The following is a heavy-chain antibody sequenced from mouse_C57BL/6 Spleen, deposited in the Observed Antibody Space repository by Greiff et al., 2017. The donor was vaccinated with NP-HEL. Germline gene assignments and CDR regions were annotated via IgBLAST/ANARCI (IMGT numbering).Heavy chain of an antibody. CDR1: GYTFTSYW. CDR2: IDPSDSET. J-gene: IGHJ1*03. CDR3: ARGATGGYFDV. D-gene: IGHD3-1*01. Sequence: VQLQQPGAELVRPGSSVKLSCKASGYTFTSYWMHWVKQRPIQGLEWIGNIDPSDSETHYNQKFKDKATLTVDKSSSTAYMQLSSLTSEDSAVYYCARGATGGYFDVWGTGTTVTVSS. V-gene: IGHV1-52*01.